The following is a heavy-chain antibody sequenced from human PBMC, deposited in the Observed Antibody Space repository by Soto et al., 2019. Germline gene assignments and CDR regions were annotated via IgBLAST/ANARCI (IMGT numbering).Heavy chain of an antibody. CDR1: GFTFSSYG. Sequence: GGSLRLSCAASGFTFSSYGMHWVRQAPGKGLEWVAVISYDGSNKYYADSVKGRFTISRDNSKNTLYLQMNSLRAEDTAVYYCAKDSIAARTPQYGMDVWGQGTTVTVSS. D-gene: IGHD6-6*01. V-gene: IGHV3-30*18. J-gene: IGHJ6*02. CDR2: ISYDGSNK. CDR3: AKDSIAARTPQYGMDV.